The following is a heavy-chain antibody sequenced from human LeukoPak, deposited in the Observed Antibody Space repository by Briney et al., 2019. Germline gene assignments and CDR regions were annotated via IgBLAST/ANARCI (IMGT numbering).Heavy chain of an antibody. Sequence: ASVKVSCKASGYTFTGYYMHWVRQAPGQGLEWMGWINPNSGGTNYAQKFQGRVTMTRDTSISTAYMELSRLRSDDTAVYYCATHGGYSSSWYQYNWFDPWGQGTLVTVSS. J-gene: IGHJ5*02. V-gene: IGHV1-2*02. CDR1: GYTFTGYY. D-gene: IGHD6-13*01. CDR2: INPNSGGT. CDR3: ATHGGYSSSWYQYNWFDP.